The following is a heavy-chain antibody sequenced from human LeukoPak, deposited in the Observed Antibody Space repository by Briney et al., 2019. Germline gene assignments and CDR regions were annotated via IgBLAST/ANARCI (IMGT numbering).Heavy chain of an antibody. J-gene: IGHJ4*02. D-gene: IGHD3-9*01. Sequence: GGSLRLSCAASGFTFSSYSMNWVRQAPGKGLEWVSSISSSSSYIYYADSVKGRFTISRDNAKNSLYLQMNSLRAEDMAVYYCARAVSGYYYYWGQGTLVTVSS. CDR1: GFTFSSYS. V-gene: IGHV3-21*01. CDR3: ARAVSGYYYY. CDR2: ISSSSSYI.